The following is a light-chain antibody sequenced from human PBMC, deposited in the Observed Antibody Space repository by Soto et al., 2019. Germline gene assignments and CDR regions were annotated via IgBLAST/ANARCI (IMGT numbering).Light chain of an antibody. CDR3: QTWDTGARVV. CDR2: LSSDGSH. Sequence: QLVLTQSPSASASLGPSVKLTCTLSSGHSSYAIAWHQQQPEKGPRYLMKLSSDGSHSKGDGIPDRFSGSSSGAERYLTISSLQSEDEADYYCQTWDTGARVVFGGGTKLTVL. V-gene: IGLV4-69*01. CDR1: SGHSSYA. J-gene: IGLJ2*01.